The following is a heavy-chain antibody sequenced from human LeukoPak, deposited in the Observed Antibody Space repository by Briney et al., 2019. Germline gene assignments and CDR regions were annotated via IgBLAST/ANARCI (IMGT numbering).Heavy chain of an antibody. CDR2: IWHDGSNK. V-gene: IGHV3-30*02. CDR3: ARDDY. Sequence: GGSLRLSWAASGFTFSSYGMHWVRQAPGKGLEWVAFIWHDGSNKYYVDSVKGRFTISRDNSKNTLYLQMNSLRAEDTAVYYCARDDYWGQGTLVTVSP. CDR1: GFTFSSYG. J-gene: IGHJ4*02.